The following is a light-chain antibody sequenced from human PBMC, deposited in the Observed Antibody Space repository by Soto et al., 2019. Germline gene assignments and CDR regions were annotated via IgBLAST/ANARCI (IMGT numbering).Light chain of an antibody. CDR3: QQYNKWLLT. Sequence: EIVMTQSPATLSVSPGERATLSCRASQSVSSNLAWYQQKPGQAPRLLIYGASTRATGIPARFSGSGSETEFTLTISSLQSEDFAVYYCQQYNKWLLTFGPGTKVDIK. V-gene: IGKV3-15*01. CDR2: GAS. J-gene: IGKJ3*01. CDR1: QSVSSN.